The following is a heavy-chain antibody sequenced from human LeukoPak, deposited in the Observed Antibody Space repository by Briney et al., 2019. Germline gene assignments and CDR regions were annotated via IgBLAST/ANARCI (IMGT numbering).Heavy chain of an antibody. CDR3: AATYYDFWSGFDY. Sequence: SGGSLRLSCAASGFTFSSYAMSWVRQAPGKGLEWVSSISGSDGSTYYPDSVKGRFTISRDNSKNTLYLQMNSLRAEDTAVYYCAATYYDFWSGFDYWGQGTLVTVSS. J-gene: IGHJ4*02. V-gene: IGHV3-23*01. D-gene: IGHD3-3*01. CDR2: ISGSDGST. CDR1: GFTFSSYA.